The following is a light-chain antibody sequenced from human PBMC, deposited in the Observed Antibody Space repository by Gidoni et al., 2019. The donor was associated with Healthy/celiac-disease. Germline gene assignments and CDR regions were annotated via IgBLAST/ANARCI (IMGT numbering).Light chain of an antibody. CDR2: GNS. CDR1: SSTIGAGYD. V-gene: IGLV1-40*01. Sequence: QSVLTQPPSVSEAPGQRVTISCTGSSSTIGAGYDVHWYQQLPGTAPNLLIYGNSNRPSGVPDRFSGSKSGTAASLTITGLQAEDEADYYCQSDDSSLSGRWVFGGGTKLTVL. CDR3: QSDDSSLSGRWV. J-gene: IGLJ3*02.